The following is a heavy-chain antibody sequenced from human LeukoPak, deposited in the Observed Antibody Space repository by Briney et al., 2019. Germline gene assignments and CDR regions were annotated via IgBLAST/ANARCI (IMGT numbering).Heavy chain of an antibody. D-gene: IGHD6-19*01. CDR1: GYTFTRFL. J-gene: IGHJ4*02. Sequence: ASVKVSCKASGYTFTRFLIHWVRQAPGQRLEWMGWINAATANRKYSQKFQDRVTISRETSATTAYMELSSLTSEDTAVYYCARVSDDSGWNFDYWGQGTLVTVSS. CDR3: ARVSDDSGWNFDY. CDR2: INAATANR. V-gene: IGHV1-3*01.